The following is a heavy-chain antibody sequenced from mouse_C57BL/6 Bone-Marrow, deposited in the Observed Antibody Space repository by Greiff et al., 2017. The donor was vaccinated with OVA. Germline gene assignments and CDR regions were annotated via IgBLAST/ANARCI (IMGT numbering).Heavy chain of an antibody. CDR3: ARSTTVVATEDYYAMDY. J-gene: IGHJ4*01. CDR1: GYSITSGYY. CDR2: ISYDGSN. V-gene: IGHV3-6*01. Sequence: VQLKESGPGLVKPSQSLSLTCSVPGYSITSGYYWNWIRQFPGNKLEWMGYISYDGSNNYNPSLKNRISITRDTSKNQFFLKLNSVTTEDTATYYCARSTTVVATEDYYAMDYWGQGTSVTVSS. D-gene: IGHD1-1*01.